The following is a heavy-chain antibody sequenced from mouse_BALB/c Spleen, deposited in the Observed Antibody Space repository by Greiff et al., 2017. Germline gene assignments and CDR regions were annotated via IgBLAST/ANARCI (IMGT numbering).Heavy chain of an antibody. CDR3: ARSRGSAMDY. V-gene: IGHV5-17*02. CDR2: ISSGSSTI. CDR1: GFTFSSFG. J-gene: IGHJ4*01. Sequence: EVKLVESGGGLVQPGGSRKLSCAASGFTFSSFGMHWVRQAPEKGLEWVAYISSGSSTIYYADTVKGRFTISRDNPKNTLFLQMTSLRSEDTAMYYCARSRGSAMDYWGQGTSVTVSS.